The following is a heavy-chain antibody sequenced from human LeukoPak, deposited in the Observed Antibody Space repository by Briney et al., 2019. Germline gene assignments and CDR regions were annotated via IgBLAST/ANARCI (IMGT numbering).Heavy chain of an antibody. CDR3: ARDVKYYDILTGYEGY. CDR2: ISSSGSTI. CDR1: GFTFSSYS. D-gene: IGHD3-9*01. V-gene: IGHV3-48*04. Sequence: PGGSLRLSCAASGFTFSSYSMNWVRQAPGKGLVWVSYISSSGSTIYYADSVKGRFTISRDNAKNSLYLQMNSLRAEDTAVYYCARDVKYYDILTGYEGYWGQGTLVTVSS. J-gene: IGHJ4*02.